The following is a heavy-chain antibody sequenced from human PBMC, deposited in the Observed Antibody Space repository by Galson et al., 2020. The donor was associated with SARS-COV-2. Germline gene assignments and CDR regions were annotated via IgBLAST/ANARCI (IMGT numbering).Heavy chain of an antibody. CDR3: ASYTIDSSGRNGGWFDP. D-gene: IGHD3-22*01. J-gene: IGHJ5*02. CDR2: IYYNGNT. CDR1: SGSISSYY. V-gene: IGHV4-59*12. Sequence: ETSETLSLTCTFSSGSISSYYWSWIRQPPGKGLEWIGYIYYNGNTKYNSSLKSRVSISLDTSKNQFSLKLTSVIAADTAVYCCASYTIDSSGRNGGWFDPWGQGTLVTVSS.